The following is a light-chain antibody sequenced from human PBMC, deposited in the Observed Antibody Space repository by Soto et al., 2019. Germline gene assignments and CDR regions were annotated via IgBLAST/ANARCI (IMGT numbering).Light chain of an antibody. J-gene: IGKJ5*01. CDR1: QSVTSSY. Sequence: VLTQSPGTLSLSPGQRATLSCRASQSVTSSYLAWYQQKPGQSPRLLIYGASTRAAGIPDRFSGSGSGTYFTLTISRLEPEDFAVYSCQHYGSSPPITFGQGKRLEIK. CDR3: QHYGSSPPIT. CDR2: GAS. V-gene: IGKV3-20*01.